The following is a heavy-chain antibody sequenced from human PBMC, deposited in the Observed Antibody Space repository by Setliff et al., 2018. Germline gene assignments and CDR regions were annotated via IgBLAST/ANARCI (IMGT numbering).Heavy chain of an antibody. V-gene: IGHV1-69*05. J-gene: IGHJ3*02. CDR1: GGTFSSYA. CDR2: IIPIFGTA. CDR3: ARARTTMVNDAFDI. Sequence: SVKVSCKASGGTFSSYAISWVRQAPGQGLEWMGGIIPIFGTANYAQKFQGRVTITTDTSISTAYMELSRLTSDDTVVYFCARARTTMVNDAFDIWGQGTMVTVSS. D-gene: IGHD3-10*01.